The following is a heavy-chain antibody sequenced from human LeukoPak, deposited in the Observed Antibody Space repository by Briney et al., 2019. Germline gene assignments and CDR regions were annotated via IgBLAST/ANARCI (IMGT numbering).Heavy chain of an antibody. CDR3: ARSAVDRLVLDY. D-gene: IGHD6-19*01. CDR1: GGSFSGYY. CDR2: INHSGST. Sequence: PSETLSLTCAVYGGSFSGYYWSWIRQPPGKGLEWIGEINHSGSTNYNPSLKSRVTISVDTSKNQFSLKLSSVTAADTAVYYCARSAVDRLVLDYWGQGTLVTVSS. J-gene: IGHJ4*02. V-gene: IGHV4-34*01.